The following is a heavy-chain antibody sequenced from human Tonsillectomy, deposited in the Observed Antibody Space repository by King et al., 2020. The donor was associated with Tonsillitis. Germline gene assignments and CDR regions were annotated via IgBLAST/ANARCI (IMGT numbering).Heavy chain of an antibody. CDR2: IYPGDSDT. J-gene: IGHJ3*01. CDR1: GYSFTNYW. Sequence: VQLVESGAEVKKPGESLEISCQVSGYSFTNYWIGWVRQMPGKGLEWMGIIYPGDSDTRYSPSFHGQVTISVDKSSRTAYLQWNSLKASDTAMYYCAREGQWLIHDAFDVWGQGTMVTVSS. D-gene: IGHD6-19*01. CDR3: AREGQWLIHDAFDV. V-gene: IGHV5-51*03.